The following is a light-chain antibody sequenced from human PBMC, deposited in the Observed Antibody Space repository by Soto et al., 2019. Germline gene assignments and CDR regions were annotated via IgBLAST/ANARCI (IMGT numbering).Light chain of an antibody. J-gene: IGKJ2*01. V-gene: IGKV3-20*01. CDR1: QSISSSY. CDR3: QLYGGSHMFS. Sequence: ENVLTQSPGTLSLSPGEGAALSCRTSQSISSSYLAWYQQKPGQAPRLLIYAASSRATGIPDRFSGSGSGTDFTLTISRLEPEDFAVYYCQLYGGSHMFSFCQGTKLEIK. CDR2: AAS.